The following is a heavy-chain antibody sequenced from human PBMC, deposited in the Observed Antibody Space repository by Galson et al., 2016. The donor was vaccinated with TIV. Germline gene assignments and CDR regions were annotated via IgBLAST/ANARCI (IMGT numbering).Heavy chain of an antibody. CDR1: GVSINSHS. CDR3: ARAPYGENWYFDL. D-gene: IGHD4-17*01. V-gene: IGHV4-59*08. J-gene: IGHJ2*01. Sequence: SETLSLTCSVSGVSINSHSWSWIRQPPRKGLEWIASIYYSGDTNTNYNPSLNSRVTISVDTSKNQVSLKLMSVTAADTAVYYCARAPYGENWYFDLWGRGTLVTVSS. CDR2: IYYSGDTNT.